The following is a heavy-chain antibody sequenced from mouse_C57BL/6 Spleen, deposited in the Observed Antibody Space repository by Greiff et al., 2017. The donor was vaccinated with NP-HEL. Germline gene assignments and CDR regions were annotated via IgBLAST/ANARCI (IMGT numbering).Heavy chain of an antibody. CDR2: IYPGDGDT. V-gene: IGHV1-82*01. CDR3: ARDGSSQAWFAY. D-gene: IGHD1-1*01. J-gene: IGHJ3*01. CDR1: GYAFSSSW. Sequence: VQLQESGPELVKPGASVKISCKASGYAFSSSWMNWVKQRPGKGLEWIGRIYPGDGDTNYNGKFKGKATLTADKSSSTTYMQLSSLTSEDSAVYVCARDGSSQAWFAYWGQGTLVTVSA.